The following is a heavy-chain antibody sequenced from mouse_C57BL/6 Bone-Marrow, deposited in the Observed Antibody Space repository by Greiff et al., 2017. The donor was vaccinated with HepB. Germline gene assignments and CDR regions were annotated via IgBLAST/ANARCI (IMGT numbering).Heavy chain of an antibody. CDR1: GFTFSDFY. D-gene: IGHD2-4*01. V-gene: IGHV7-1*01. CDR3: ARDAGDYDDGYAMDY. Sequence: EVKVVESGGGLVQSGRSLRLSCATSGFTFSDFYMEWVRQAPGKGLEWIAASRNKANDYTTEYSASVKGRFIVSRDTSQSILYLQMNALRAEDTAIYYCARDAGDYDDGYAMDYWGQGTSVTVSS. CDR2: SRNKANDYTT. J-gene: IGHJ4*01.